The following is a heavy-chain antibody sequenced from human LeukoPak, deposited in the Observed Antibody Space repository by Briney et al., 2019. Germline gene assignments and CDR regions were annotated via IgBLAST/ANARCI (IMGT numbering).Heavy chain of an antibody. CDR2: IISSSSYI. J-gene: IGHJ4*02. D-gene: IGHD2-2*01. CDR3: ARQGYIDCSSTSCLYYFDY. Sequence: GGSLRLSCAASGFTFSSYSMNWVRQAPGKGLEWVSSIISSSSYIYYADSVKGRFTISRDNAKNSLYLQMNSLRAEDTAVYHCARQGYIDCSSTSCLYYFDYWGQGTLVTVSS. V-gene: IGHV3-21*01. CDR1: GFTFSSYS.